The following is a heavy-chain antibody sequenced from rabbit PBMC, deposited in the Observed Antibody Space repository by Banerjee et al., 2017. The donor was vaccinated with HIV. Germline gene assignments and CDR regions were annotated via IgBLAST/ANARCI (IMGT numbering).Heavy chain of an antibody. CDR1: GFSFNNKYV. J-gene: IGHJ4*01. D-gene: IGHD4-1*01. CDR3: ARDLAGVIGWNFDL. CDR2: IYTGGSGST. Sequence: QEQLEESGGDLVKPEGSLTLTCTASGFSFNNKYVMCWVRQAPGKGLEWIACIYTGGSGSTVYATWAKGRFTISRTSSTTVSLQMTSLTAADTATYFCARDLAGVIGWNFDLWGPGTLVTVS. V-gene: IGHV1S45*01.